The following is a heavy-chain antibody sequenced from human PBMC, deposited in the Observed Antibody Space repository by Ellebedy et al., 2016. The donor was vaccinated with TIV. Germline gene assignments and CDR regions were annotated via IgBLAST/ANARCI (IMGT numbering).Heavy chain of an antibody. CDR3: ARALGYGDYAFDI. V-gene: IGHV3-7*01. Sequence: DSVKGRFTISRDNARNSLYLQMNSLRAEDTAVYYCARALGYGDYAFDIWGQGTMVTVSS. J-gene: IGHJ3*02. D-gene: IGHD4-17*01.